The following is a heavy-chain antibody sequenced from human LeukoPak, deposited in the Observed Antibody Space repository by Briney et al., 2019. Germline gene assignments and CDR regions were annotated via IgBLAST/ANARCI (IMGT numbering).Heavy chain of an antibody. Sequence: SETLSLTCAVYGGSFSGYYWTWIRQHPGKGLEWIGYIYNSGTTYYNPSLESRVTISGDTSKNQFSLKLSSVTAADTAVYYCARTAGWSYGFDYWGQGTLVTVSS. CDR2: IYNSGTT. J-gene: IGHJ4*02. CDR3: ARTAGWSYGFDY. CDR1: GGSFSGYY. D-gene: IGHD3-16*01. V-gene: IGHV4-31*11.